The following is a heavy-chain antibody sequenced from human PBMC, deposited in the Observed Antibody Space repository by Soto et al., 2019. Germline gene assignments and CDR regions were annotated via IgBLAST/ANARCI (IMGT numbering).Heavy chain of an antibody. D-gene: IGHD2-2*01. J-gene: IGHJ5*02. CDR1: GYTFSNYV. Sequence: QVQLVQSGGEVKRPGASVKVSCKTSGYTFSNYVITCVRQAPGQPLEWLGWISLYSDGTNYAQKFQGRVSMTTDTSTTTAYMELRSLRSDDTAVYYCARVVPGAEAWFGPWGQGTLVTVSS. CDR3: ARVVPGAEAWFGP. V-gene: IGHV1-18*01. CDR2: ISLYSDGT.